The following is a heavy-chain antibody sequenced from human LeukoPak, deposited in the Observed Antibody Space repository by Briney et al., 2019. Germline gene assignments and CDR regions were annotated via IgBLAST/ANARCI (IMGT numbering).Heavy chain of an antibody. J-gene: IGHJ5*02. CDR1: VFSPTTSTVR. D-gene: IGHD2/OR15-2a*01. CDR3: AHRGKYLSWFDP. CDR2: TYSDDDK. Sequence: SLPTLVKPTQTLPLTSTFSVFSPTTSTVRVSWIRKPPVQTLEWLALTYSDDDKRYNPSLKTTLSIRKDTSKNQVVLTMTNVAFVATATYFCAHRGKYLSWFDPWGQGTLVIVSS. V-gene: IGHV2-5*08.